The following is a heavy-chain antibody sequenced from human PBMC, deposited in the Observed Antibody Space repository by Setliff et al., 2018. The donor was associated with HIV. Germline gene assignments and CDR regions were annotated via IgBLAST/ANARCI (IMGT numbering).Heavy chain of an antibody. D-gene: IGHD2-2*01. CDR2: ISAYNGNT. CDR1: GGTFSSYA. CDR3: ARAYCSSTSCYLYAFDI. Sequence: ASVKVSCKASGGTFSSYAISWVRQAPGQGLEWMGWISAYNGNTNYAQKLQGRVTMTTDTSTSTAYMELRSLRSDDTAVYYCARAYCSSTSCYLYAFDIWGQGTMVTVSS. J-gene: IGHJ3*02. V-gene: IGHV1-18*01.